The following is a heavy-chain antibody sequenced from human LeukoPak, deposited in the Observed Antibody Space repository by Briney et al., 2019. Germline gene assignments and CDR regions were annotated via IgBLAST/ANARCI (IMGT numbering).Heavy chain of an antibody. V-gene: IGHV4-59*08. J-gene: IGHJ1*01. CDR2: IYYSGST. Sequence: PSETLSLTCTVSGGSISSYYWSWIRQPPRKGLEWIVYIYYSGSTNYNPSLKGRVTISVETSKTQFSLKLSSVTAADTAVYYCARHGSDYYDSSGYYYGYFQHWGQGTLVTVSS. CDR1: GGSISSYY. D-gene: IGHD3-22*01. CDR3: ARHGSDYYDSSGYYYGYFQH.